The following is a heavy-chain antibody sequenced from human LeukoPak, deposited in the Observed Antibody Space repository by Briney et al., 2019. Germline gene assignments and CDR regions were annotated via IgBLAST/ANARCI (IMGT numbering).Heavy chain of an antibody. D-gene: IGHD7-27*01. Sequence: PGRSLRLSCAASGFTFSSYGMHWVRQAPGKGLEWVAVIWYDGSNKYYADSVKGRFTISRDNSKNTLYLQMNSLRAEDTAVYYCAKDGDAGTSYYFYYMDVWGKGTTVTVSS. CDR2: IWYDGSNK. V-gene: IGHV3-33*06. J-gene: IGHJ6*03. CDR3: AKDGDAGTSYYFYYMDV. CDR1: GFTFSSYG.